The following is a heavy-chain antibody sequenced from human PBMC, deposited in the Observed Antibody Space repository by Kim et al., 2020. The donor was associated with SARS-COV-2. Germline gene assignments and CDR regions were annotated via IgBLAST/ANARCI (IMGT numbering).Heavy chain of an antibody. D-gene: IGHD2-2*02. CDR1: GGSFSGYY. CDR3: ARERRYCSSTSCYNWYFDL. Sequence: SETLSLTCAVYGGSFSGYYWSWIRQPPGKGLEWIGETNHSGSTNYNPSLKSRVTISVDTSKNQFSLKLSSVTAADTAVYYCARERRYCSSTSCYNWYFDLWGRGTLVTVSS. V-gene: IGHV4-34*01. J-gene: IGHJ2*01. CDR2: TNHSGST.